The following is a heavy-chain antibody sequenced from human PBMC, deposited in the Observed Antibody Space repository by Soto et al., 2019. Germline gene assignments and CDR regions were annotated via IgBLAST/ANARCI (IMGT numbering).Heavy chain of an antibody. D-gene: IGHD1-26*01. CDR1: GYTFSKFG. CDR3: ARISLGPAPTDAFDI. CDR2: LSTYKEDR. V-gene: IGHV1-18*01. J-gene: IGHJ3*02. Sequence: QVQLVQSGAEVKKPGAPVKVSCKASGYTFSKFGISWVRQAPGQGLEWLGWLSTYKEDRNYAQRVQDRVSMTADTSXTTVYMELKTLISDDTAVYYCARISLGPAPTDAFDIWGQGTMVTVSS.